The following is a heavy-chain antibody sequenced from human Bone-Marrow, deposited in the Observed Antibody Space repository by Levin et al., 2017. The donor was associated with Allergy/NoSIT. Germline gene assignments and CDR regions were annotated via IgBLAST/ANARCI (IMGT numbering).Heavy chain of an antibody. V-gene: IGHV1-18*01. CDR1: GYTFTSYG. CDR2: ISAKNGQT. CDR3: VRDSSEGSGWFYY. Sequence: PGESLKISCKASGYTFTSYGFSWVRQAPGQGLEWMGWISAKNGQTHYAQKFQGRVTMTTDTSTTTAYMELRSLQSDDTAVYYCVRDSSEGSGWFYYWGQGTLVTVSS. D-gene: IGHD6-19*01. J-gene: IGHJ4*02.